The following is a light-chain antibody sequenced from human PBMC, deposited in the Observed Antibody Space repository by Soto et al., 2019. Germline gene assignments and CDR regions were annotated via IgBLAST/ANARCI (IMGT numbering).Light chain of an antibody. V-gene: IGKV3-15*01. J-gene: IGKJ4*01. CDR2: RAS. CDR1: QSIGSN. CDR3: QPYHDWPSVS. Sequence: ETVMPQSPATLSASPGERTTGSCRASQSIGSNLAWDQQRPGQAPTLVIHRASTRSTGIPVRFSGSGSGTESSLTISSLQAEACVVYYCQPYHDWPSVSFGGRTKVQVK.